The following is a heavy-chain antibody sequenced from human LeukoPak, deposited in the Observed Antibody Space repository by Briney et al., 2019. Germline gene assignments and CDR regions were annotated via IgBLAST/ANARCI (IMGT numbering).Heavy chain of an antibody. J-gene: IGHJ4*02. CDR2: IYSGGTT. Sequence: GGSLRLSCAASGFTVSSNYMSWVRQAPGKGLEWVSVIYSGGTTYYADSVKGRFTISRDNAKNSLYLQMNSLRAEDTAVYYCARLVAGAGITYWGQGTLVTVSS. D-gene: IGHD6-19*01. CDR1: GFTVSSNY. V-gene: IGHV3-53*01. CDR3: ARLVAGAGITY.